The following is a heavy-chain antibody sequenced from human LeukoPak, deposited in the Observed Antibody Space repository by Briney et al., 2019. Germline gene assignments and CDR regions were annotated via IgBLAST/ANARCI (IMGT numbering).Heavy chain of an antibody. CDR3: RAAADLNDY. V-gene: IGHV3-73*01. Sequence: GGSLKLSCAASGFTFSGSAMHWVRQASGKGLEWLGRIRSKADSYTTAYAASVKGRFIVSRDDSKNTAYLQMNSLKTEDTAVYYCRAAADLNDYWGQGTLATVSS. CDR2: IRSKADSYTT. CDR1: GFTFSGSA. J-gene: IGHJ4*02. D-gene: IGHD6-13*01.